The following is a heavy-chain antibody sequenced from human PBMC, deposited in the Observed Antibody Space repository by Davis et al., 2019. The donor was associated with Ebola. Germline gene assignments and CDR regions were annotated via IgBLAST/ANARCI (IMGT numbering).Heavy chain of an antibody. Sequence: GESLKISCAASGFTFSRYAMGWVRQAPGTGLEWVAAIRASGSPTNYADSVKGRSTISRDNSKNTLYLQMNSLRAEDTAVYYCAKDELWFGELWIFDYWGQGTLVTVSS. CDR3: AKDELWFGELWIFDY. CDR1: GFTFSRYA. D-gene: IGHD3-10*01. CDR2: IRASGSPT. V-gene: IGHV3-23*01. J-gene: IGHJ4*02.